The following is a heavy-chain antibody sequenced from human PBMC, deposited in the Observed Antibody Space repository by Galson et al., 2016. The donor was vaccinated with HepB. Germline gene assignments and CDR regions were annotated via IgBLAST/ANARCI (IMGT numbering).Heavy chain of an antibody. V-gene: IGHV3-48*04. D-gene: IGHD3-10*01. CDR2: ISTTVRPI. CDR1: GFAFGTYG. CDR3: ARDLRRGGY. Sequence: SLRLSCAGSGFAFGTYGINWVRQAPGKGLQWISYISTTVRPIYYADSVVGRFTISRDNAKNSLFLQMNSLRAEDTAVYYCARDLRRGGYWGQGALVTVSS. J-gene: IGHJ4*02.